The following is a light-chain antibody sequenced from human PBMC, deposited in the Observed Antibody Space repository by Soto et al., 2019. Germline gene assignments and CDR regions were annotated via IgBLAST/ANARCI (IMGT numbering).Light chain of an antibody. CDR3: SSYAGSNKMI. J-gene: IGLJ2*01. V-gene: IGLV2-8*01. CDR2: EVN. CDR1: STDVGTYNY. Sequence: QSALTQPPSASGSPGQSITISCTGTSTDVGTYNYVSWYQQHPGKAPKLVIYEVNKRPSGVPDRFSGSKSGNTASLTVSGVQAEDEADYYCSSYAGSNKMIFGGGTKLTVL.